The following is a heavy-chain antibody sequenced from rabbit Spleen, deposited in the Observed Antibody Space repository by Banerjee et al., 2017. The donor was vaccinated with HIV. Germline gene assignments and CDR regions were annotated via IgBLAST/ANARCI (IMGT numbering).Heavy chain of an antibody. D-gene: IGHD2-1*01. J-gene: IGHJ6*01. V-gene: IGHV1S45*01. CDR2: INMVTGKS. CDR3: ARSAAGDGSCRDL. CDR1: GFSFSDRDV. Sequence: QEELEESGGGLVKPEGSLTLTCTASGFSFSDRDVMCWVRQAPGMGLEWIACINMVTGKSVNASWVSGRFIMSRTSATTVALQMTSVAAADTATYFCARSAAGDGSCRDLWGPGTLVTVS.